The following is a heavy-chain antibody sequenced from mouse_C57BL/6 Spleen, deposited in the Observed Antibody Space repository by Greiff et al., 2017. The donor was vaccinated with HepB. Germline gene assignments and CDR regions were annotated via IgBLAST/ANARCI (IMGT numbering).Heavy chain of an antibody. CDR1: GYTFTDHT. V-gene: IGHV1-78*01. CDR3: ATYDYDRGRDYYAMDY. CDR2: IYPRDGST. Sequence: VQLQQSDAELVKPGASVKISCKVSGYTFTDHTIHWMKQRPEQGLEWIGYIYPRDGSTKYNEKFKGKATLTADKSSSTAYMQLNSLTSEDSAVYFCATYDYDRGRDYYAMDYWGQGTSVTVSS. D-gene: IGHD2-4*01. J-gene: IGHJ4*01.